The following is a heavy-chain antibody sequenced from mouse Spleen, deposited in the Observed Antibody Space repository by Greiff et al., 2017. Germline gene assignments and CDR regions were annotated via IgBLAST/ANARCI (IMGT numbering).Heavy chain of an antibody. CDR3: ARLDYGYGSFAY. J-gene: IGHJ3*01. D-gene: IGHD1-2*01. CDR2: INPGSGGT. Sequence: QVQLQQSGAELVRPGTSVKVSCKASGYAFTNYLIEWVKQRPGQGLEWIGVINPGSGGTNYNEKFKGKATLTADKSSSTAYMQLSSLTSEDSAVYFCARLDYGYGSFAYWGQGTLVTVSA. CDR1: GYAFTNYL. V-gene: IGHV1-54*01.